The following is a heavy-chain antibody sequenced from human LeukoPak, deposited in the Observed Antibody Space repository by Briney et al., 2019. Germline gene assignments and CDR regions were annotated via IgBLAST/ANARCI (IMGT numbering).Heavy chain of an antibody. CDR3: AREARYGMDV. CDR2: IYYSGST. Sequence: IPSETLSLTCTVSGGSISRYYWSWIRQPPGKGLEWIGYIYYSGSTNYNPSLKSRVTISVDTSKNQFSLKLSSVTAADTAVYYCAREARYGMDVWGQGTTVTVSS. J-gene: IGHJ6*02. CDR1: GGSISRYY. V-gene: IGHV4-59*01.